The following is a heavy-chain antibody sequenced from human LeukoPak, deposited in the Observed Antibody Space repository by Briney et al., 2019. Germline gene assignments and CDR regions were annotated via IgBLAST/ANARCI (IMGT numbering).Heavy chain of an antibody. CDR3: AKDGSWGDYYFYFYMDV. CDR1: GFTFSSYS. J-gene: IGHJ6*03. Sequence: PGGSLRLSCAASGFTFSSYSMNWVRQAPGKGLEWLSGISGSGYYTYYADSVKGRFTISRDNSKNTLHIQMNSLRAEDTAVYYCAKDGSWGDYYFYFYMDVWGKGTTVTVSS. V-gene: IGHV3-23*01. D-gene: IGHD3-16*01. CDR2: ISGSGYYT.